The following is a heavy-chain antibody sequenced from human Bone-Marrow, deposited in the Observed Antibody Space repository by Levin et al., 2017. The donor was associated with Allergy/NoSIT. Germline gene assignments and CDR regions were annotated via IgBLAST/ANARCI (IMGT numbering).Heavy chain of an antibody. J-gene: IGHJ3*02. Sequence: SGPTLVKPTQTLTLTCTFSGFSLSTSGMCVSWIRQPPGKALEWLALIDWDDDKYYSTSLKTRLTISKDTSKNQVVLTMTNMDPVDTATYYCARIRFGSRLPNAFDIWGQGTMVTVSS. CDR2: IDWDDDK. D-gene: IGHD6-13*01. V-gene: IGHV2-70*01. CDR3: ARIRFGSRLPNAFDI. CDR1: GFSLSTSGMC.